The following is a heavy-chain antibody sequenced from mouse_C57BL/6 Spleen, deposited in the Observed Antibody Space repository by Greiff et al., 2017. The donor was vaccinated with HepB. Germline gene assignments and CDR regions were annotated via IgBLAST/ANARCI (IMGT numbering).Heavy chain of an antibody. D-gene: IGHD2-3*01. CDR2: IYPGSGST. CDR1: GYTFTSYW. Sequence: QVHVKQPGAELVKPGASVKMSCKASGYTFTSYWITWVKQRPGQGLEWIGDIYPGSGSTNYNEKFKSKATLTVDTSSSTAYMQLSSLTSEDSAVYYCARNGYYVGFYYAMDYWGQGTSVTVSS. J-gene: IGHJ4*01. V-gene: IGHV1-55*01. CDR3: ARNGYYVGFYYAMDY.